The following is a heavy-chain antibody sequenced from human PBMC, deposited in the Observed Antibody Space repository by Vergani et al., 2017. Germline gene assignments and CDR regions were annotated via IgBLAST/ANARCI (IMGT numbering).Heavy chain of an antibody. CDR1: GGSISSSSYY. D-gene: IGHD4-17*01. V-gene: IGHV4-39*07. J-gene: IGHJ4*02. Sequence: QLQLQESGPGLVKPSETLSLTCTVSGGSISSSSYYWGWSRQPPGKGLEWIGSIYYSGSTYYNPSLKSRVTISVDTSKNQFSLKLSSVTAADTAVYYCARVAVTTYEVDYWGQGTLVTVSS. CDR3: ARVAVTTYEVDY. CDR2: IYYSGST.